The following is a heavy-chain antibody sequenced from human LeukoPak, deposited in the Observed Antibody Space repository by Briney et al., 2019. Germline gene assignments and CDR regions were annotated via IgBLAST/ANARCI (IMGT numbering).Heavy chain of an antibody. CDR1: GFTFSSYA. Sequence: PGGSLRLPCAASGFTFSSYAMSWVRQAPGKGLEWVSAISGSGGSTYNADSVKGRFTISRDNSKNTLYLQMNSLRAEDTAVYYCARAPPNYYYYGMDVWGQGTTVTVSS. CDR3: ARAPPNYYYYGMDV. J-gene: IGHJ6*02. CDR2: ISGSGGST. V-gene: IGHV3-23*01.